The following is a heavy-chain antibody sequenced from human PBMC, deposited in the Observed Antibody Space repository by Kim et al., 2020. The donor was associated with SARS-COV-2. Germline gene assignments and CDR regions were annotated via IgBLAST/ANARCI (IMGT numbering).Heavy chain of an antibody. CDR3: AQDHYYDSSGYYTFDY. J-gene: IGHJ4*02. Sequence: GGSLRLSCAASGFTFSSYAMSWVRQAPGKGLEWVSAISGSGGSTYYADSVKGRFTISRDNSKNTLYLQMNSLRADDTAVYYCAQDHYYDSSGYYTFDYWGQGTLVTVSS. CDR2: ISGSGGST. CDR1: GFTFSSYA. D-gene: IGHD3-22*01. V-gene: IGHV3-23*01.